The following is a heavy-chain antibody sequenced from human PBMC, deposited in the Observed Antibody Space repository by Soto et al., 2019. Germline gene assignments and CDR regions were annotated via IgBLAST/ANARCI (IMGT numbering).Heavy chain of an antibody. CDR1: GGSISSRNW. CDR3: ASKFGELLADAFDI. D-gene: IGHD3-10*01. Sequence: QVQLQESGPGLVKPSGTLSLTCAVSGGSISSRNWWRWVRQPPGKGLEWIGEICHSGSTNYNPSLKSRVTISVDKSKNQFSLKLSSVTAADTAVYYCASKFGELLADAFDIWGQGTMVTVSS. V-gene: IGHV4-4*02. J-gene: IGHJ3*02. CDR2: ICHSGST.